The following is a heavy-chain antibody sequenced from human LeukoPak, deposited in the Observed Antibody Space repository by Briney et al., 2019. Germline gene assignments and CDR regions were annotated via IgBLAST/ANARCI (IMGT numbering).Heavy chain of an antibody. Sequence: PSETLSLTCAVYGGSFSGYYWSWIRQPPGKGLEWIGYVYYSGSTNYNPSLKSRVTISADTSKNQFSLKVRSVTAADTAVYYCARDPPQPGITAAGYFDLWGRGTLVTVSS. CDR2: VYYSGST. CDR3: ARDPPQPGITAAGYFDL. CDR1: GGSFSGYY. J-gene: IGHJ2*01. D-gene: IGHD6-13*01. V-gene: IGHV4-59*01.